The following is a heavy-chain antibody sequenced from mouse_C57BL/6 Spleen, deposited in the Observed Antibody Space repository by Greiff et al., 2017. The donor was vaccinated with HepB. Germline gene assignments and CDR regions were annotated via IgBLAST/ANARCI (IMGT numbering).Heavy chain of an antibody. Sequence: VQLQQPGAELVKPGASVKLSCKASGYTFTSYWMHWVKQRPGRGLEWIGRIDPNSGGTKYNEKFKSKATLTVDKPSSTAYMQLSSLTSEDSAVYYCASSEGFYGNYHYYAMDYWGQGTSVTVSS. V-gene: IGHV1-72*01. CDR3: ASSEGFYGNYHYYAMDY. CDR1: GYTFTSYW. D-gene: IGHD2-1*01. J-gene: IGHJ4*01. CDR2: IDPNSGGT.